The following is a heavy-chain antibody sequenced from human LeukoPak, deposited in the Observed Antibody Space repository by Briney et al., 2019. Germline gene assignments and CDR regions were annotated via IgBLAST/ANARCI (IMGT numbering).Heavy chain of an antibody. D-gene: IGHD3-9*01. V-gene: IGHV3-30*18. CDR1: GFTFSSYG. CDR3: PKDAYDILTGYYFGAFDI. CDR2: ISYDGSNK. Sequence: GGSLRLSCAASGFTFSSYGMHWVRQAPGKGLEWVAVISYDGSNKYYADSVKGRFTISRDNSKNTLYLQMNSLRAEDTALFYRPKDAYDILTGYYFGAFDIWGQGTMVTVSS. J-gene: IGHJ3*02.